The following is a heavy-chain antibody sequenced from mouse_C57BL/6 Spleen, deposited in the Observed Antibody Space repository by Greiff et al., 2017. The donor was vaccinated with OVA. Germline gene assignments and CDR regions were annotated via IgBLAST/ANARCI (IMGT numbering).Heavy chain of an antibody. J-gene: IGHJ3*01. V-gene: IGHV5-17*01. CDR3: AREDYDGSFAY. Sequence: EVKVVESGGGLVKPGGSLKLSCAASGFTFSDYGMHWVRQAPEKGLEWVAYISSGSSTIYYADTVKGRFTISRDNAKNTLFLQMTSLRSEDTAMYYCAREDYDGSFAYWGQGTLVTVSA. D-gene: IGHD2-4*01. CDR1: GFTFSDYG. CDR2: ISSGSSTI.